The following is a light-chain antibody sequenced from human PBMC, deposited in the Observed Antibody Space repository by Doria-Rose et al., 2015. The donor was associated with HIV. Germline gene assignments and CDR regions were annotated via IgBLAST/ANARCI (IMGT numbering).Light chain of an antibody. CDR3: QQYYDTPS. V-gene: IGKV4-1*01. Sequence: DIRVTQSPESLGMSLGERATLNCKSNQSLLYTSKNYLAWYQQKPGQPPKLLIYWASTRHSGVPARFSGSVSGTDFTLTISSLEAEDVAVYYCQQYYDTPSFGLGTTVDIK. CDR1: QSLLYTSKNY. CDR2: WAS. J-gene: IGKJ3*01.